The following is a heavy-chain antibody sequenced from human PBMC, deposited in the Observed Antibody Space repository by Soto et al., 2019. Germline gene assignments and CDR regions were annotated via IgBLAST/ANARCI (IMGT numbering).Heavy chain of an antibody. D-gene: IGHD1-1*01. CDR2: ISYDGRNK. J-gene: IGHJ4*02. CDR1: GCSFSIQA. V-gene: IGHV3-30*04. Sequence: PGGSLRLSCATSGCSFSIQAFHWVRQAPGEGLEWMAVISYDGRNKYYADSVKGRFTISRDDSKNTLFLQMNSLRFEDTAVYYCAREWSAYNPFDCWGQGTLVTVSS. CDR3: AREWSAYNPFDC.